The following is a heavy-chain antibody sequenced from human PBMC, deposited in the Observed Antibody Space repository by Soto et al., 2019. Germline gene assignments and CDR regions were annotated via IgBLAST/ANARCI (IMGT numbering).Heavy chain of an antibody. Sequence: PGGSLRLSCAASGFTFSNYAMHWVRQAPGQGLEWMTITSYDGINSYYADSVKGRFTISRDNSKNTLYLQMNSLRPEDTGVYYCAGGDQLRSDYSYGIDVWGQGTTVTVSS. V-gene: IGHV3-30-3*01. CDR1: GFTFSNYA. CDR3: AGGDQLRSDYSYGIDV. D-gene: IGHD4-17*01. J-gene: IGHJ6*02. CDR2: TSYDGINS.